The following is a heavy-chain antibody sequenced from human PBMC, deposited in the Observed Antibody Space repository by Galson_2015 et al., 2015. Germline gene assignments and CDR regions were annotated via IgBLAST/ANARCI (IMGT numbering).Heavy chain of an antibody. D-gene: IGHD5-18*01. CDR1: GLTFDDYA. CDR3: AKDTLDTAMVNGLDY. V-gene: IGHV3-9*01. Sequence: SLRLSCAASGLTFDDYAMHWVRQAPGKGLEWVSGISWNSGSIGYADSVKGRFTISRDNAKNSLYLQMNSLRAEDTALYYCAKDTLDTAMVNGLDYWGQGTLVTVSS. J-gene: IGHJ4*02. CDR2: ISWNSGSI.